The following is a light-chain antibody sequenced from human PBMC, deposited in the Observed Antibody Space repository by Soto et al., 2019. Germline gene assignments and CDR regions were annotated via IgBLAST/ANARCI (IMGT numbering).Light chain of an antibody. J-gene: IGKJ1*01. CDR1: QSISNY. Sequence: DIQMTQSPASLSASIGDRVIITCRASQSISNYLNWYQHKPGRAPKFLIYAASSLQSGVPSRFSGSGSGTDFTLTISSLQREDFGTYFCQQSFSSSWTFGQATKVE. CDR3: QQSFSSSWT. V-gene: IGKV1-39*01. CDR2: AAS.